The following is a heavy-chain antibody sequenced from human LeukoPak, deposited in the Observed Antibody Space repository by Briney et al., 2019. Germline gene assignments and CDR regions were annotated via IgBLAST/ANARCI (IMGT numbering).Heavy chain of an antibody. CDR1: GGSISSDYWY. J-gene: IGHJ6*03. Sequence: SETLSLTCTVSGGSISSDYWYWIWMRQPPGQERMWIVNIYCSGSTYYIPSLKSRVTISVDTSKNQFSLKLSSVTAADTAVYYCARGRIAATHYYYYYYMDVWGKGTTVTVSS. CDR2: IYCSGST. D-gene: IGHD2-15*01. V-gene: IGHV4-30-4*08. CDR3: ARGRIAATHYYYYYYMDV.